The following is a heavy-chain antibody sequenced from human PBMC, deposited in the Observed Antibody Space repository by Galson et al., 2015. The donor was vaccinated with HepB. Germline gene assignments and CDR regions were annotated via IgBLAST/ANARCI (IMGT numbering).Heavy chain of an antibody. D-gene: IGHD1-26*01. V-gene: IGHV1-24*01. Sequence: SVKVSCKAPGGTFRKYAISWLRQAPGKGLEWMGGFDPEDGETIYAQKFQGRVSMTEDTSTDTASMVLSFLRSGDTAVYYCATDQGAVGATSAFDLWGQGTMVTVSS. CDR3: ATDQGAVGATSAFDL. CDR1: GGTFRKYA. CDR2: FDPEDGET. J-gene: IGHJ3*01.